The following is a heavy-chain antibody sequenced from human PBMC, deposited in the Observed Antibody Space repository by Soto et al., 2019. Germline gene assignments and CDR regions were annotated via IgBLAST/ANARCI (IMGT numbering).Heavy chain of an antibody. D-gene: IGHD3-22*01. J-gene: IGHJ4*02. CDR3: ARAARYDSSTYYFNIVDS. CDR2: INSDGSST. CDR1: GFTFSSYW. Sequence: PGGSLRLSCAASGFTFSSYWMHWVRQAPGRGLVCVSRINSDGSSTNYADSVKGRFTISRDNAKNTLYLQMNSLRAEDTAVYYCARAARYDSSTYYFNIVDSWGQGTLVTVSS. V-gene: IGHV3-74*01.